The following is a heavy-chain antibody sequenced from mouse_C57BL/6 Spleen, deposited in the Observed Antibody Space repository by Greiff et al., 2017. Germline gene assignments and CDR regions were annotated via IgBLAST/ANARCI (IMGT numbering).Heavy chain of an antibody. Sequence: QVTLKESGPGILQSSQTLSLTCSFSGFSLSTSGMGVSWIRQPSGKGLEWLAHIYWDDDKRYNPSLKSQLTLSKETSRNQVFLKITSVDTADTATYYCARSPDYDYAAWFAYWGQGTLVTVSA. J-gene: IGHJ3*01. CDR3: ARSPDYDYAAWFAY. D-gene: IGHD2-4*01. CDR1: GFSLSTSGMG. V-gene: IGHV8-12*01. CDR2: IYWDDDK.